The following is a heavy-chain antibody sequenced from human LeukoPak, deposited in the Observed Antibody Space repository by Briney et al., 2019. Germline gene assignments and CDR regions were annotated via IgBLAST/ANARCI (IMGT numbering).Heavy chain of an antibody. CDR2: IYYSGST. Sequence: KTSETLSLTCTVSGGSISSYYWSWIRQPPRKGLELIGYIYYSGSTNYNPSLKSRVTISVDTSKKEFSLKLSSVTAADTAVYYCERVARSITSQYYFDYWGQGTLVTVSS. J-gene: IGHJ4*02. CDR3: ERVARSITSQYYFDY. V-gene: IGHV4-59*01. D-gene: IGHD3-10*01. CDR1: GGSISSYY.